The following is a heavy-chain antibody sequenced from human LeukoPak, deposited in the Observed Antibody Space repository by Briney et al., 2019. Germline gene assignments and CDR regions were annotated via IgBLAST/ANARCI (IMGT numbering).Heavy chain of an antibody. CDR3: AKDLRGYSGYEIDY. CDR1: GFTFDDYA. J-gene: IGHJ4*02. V-gene: IGHV3-9*01. CDR2: ISWNSGSI. D-gene: IGHD5-12*01. Sequence: GGSLGLSCAASGFTFDDYAMYWVRQTPGKGLEWVSGISWNSGSIGYADSVKGRFTISRDNSKNTLYLQMNSLRTEDTAIYYCAKDLRGYSGYEIDYWGQGTLVTVSS.